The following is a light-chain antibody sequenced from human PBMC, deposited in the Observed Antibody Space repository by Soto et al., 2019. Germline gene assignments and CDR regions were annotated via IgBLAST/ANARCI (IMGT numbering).Light chain of an antibody. Sequence: EIVMTQSPATLSVSPGERATLSCRASQSVSSNLAWYQQKPGQAPRLLIYGASTRATGIPARFSGSGSGTEFTLTISSLQSEAFAVYYCQQYNNWPPWTFGHGTKVEIK. V-gene: IGKV3-15*01. J-gene: IGKJ1*01. CDR3: QQYNNWPPWT. CDR2: GAS. CDR1: QSVSSN.